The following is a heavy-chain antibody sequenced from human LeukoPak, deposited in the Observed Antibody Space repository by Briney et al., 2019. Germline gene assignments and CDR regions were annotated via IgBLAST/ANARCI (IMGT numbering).Heavy chain of an antibody. J-gene: IGHJ4*02. V-gene: IGHV4-39*02. Sequence: SETLCLTCTVSGGSISSSIYYWGWFRQPPGKGLEWIGSIYYNVATYYSSSLKSRVTISVDTSKNHLSLKLSSVTAADTAVYYCARVRDGYNRNWAYWGQGTLVTVSS. D-gene: IGHD5-24*01. CDR3: ARVRDGYNRNWAY. CDR2: IYYNVAT. CDR1: GGSISSSIYY.